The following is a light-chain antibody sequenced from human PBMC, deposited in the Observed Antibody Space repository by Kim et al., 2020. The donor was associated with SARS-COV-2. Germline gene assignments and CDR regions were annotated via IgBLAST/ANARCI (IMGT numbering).Light chain of an antibody. J-gene: IGKJ4*01. Sequence: LGERATINCKSSQSVLYSSNNKNYLAWYQQKPGQPPKLLMYWASTRESGVPDRFSGSGSGTDFTLTISSLQDEDVAVYYCQLEDTFGGGTKVDIK. CDR2: WAS. CDR3: QLEDT. CDR1: QSVLYSSNNKNY. V-gene: IGKV4-1*01.